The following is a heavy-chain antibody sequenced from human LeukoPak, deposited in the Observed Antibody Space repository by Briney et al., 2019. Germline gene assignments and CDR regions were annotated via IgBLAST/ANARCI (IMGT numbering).Heavy chain of an antibody. D-gene: IGHD4-17*01. CDR1: GFAFGNYG. CDR3: AKDPSGAYLGAFDF. V-gene: IGHV3-23*01. J-gene: IGHJ3*01. Sequence: GGSLRLSCTGSGFAFGNYGMTWVRQAPGKGLEWVSAITGSGGSTRYTDSVTGRFTISRDNSKNTLFLQTNTLRAEDTAVYYCAKDPSGAYLGAFDFWGPGTLVTVSS. CDR2: ITGSGGST.